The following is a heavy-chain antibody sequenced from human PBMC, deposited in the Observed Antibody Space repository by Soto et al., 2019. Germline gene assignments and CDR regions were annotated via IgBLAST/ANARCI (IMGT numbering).Heavy chain of an antibody. CDR3: ARDYYDSSGSLYGMDV. J-gene: IGHJ6*02. CDR1: GYTFTSYA. V-gene: IGHV1-3*01. D-gene: IGHD3-22*01. CDR2: INAGNGNT. Sequence: ASVKVSFKASGYTFTSYAMYWVRQAPGQRLEWMGWINAGNGNTKYSQKFQGRVTITRDTSASTAYMELSSLRSEDTAVYYCARDYYDSSGSLYGMDVWGQGTTVTVSS.